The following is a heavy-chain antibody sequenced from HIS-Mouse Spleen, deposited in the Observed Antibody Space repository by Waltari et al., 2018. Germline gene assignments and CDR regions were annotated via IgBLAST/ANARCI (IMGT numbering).Heavy chain of an antibody. CDR1: GYTFTGYY. CDR3: ARVYDSSGYFFAFDI. D-gene: IGHD3-22*01. Sequence: QVQLVQSGAEVKKPGASVKVSCKASGYTFTGYYLHWFRQAPGQGLEWMGWINPNSGGTNYAQKFQGRVTMTRDTSISTAYMELSRLRSDDTAVYYCARVYDSSGYFFAFDIWGQGTMVTVSS. V-gene: IGHV1-2*02. CDR2: INPNSGGT. J-gene: IGHJ3*02.